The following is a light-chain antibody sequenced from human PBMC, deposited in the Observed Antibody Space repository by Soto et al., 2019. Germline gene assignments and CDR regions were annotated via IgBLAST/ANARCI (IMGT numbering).Light chain of an antibody. J-gene: IGLJ1*01. CDR2: DVS. V-gene: IGLV2-14*01. CDR3: SSYTSSLYV. CDR1: SSDVGGYNY. Sequence: LSRAAYECRSRWSSFPIKKNGTSSDVGGYNYVSWYQQHPGKAPKLMIYDVSNRPSGVSNRFSGSKSGNTASLTISGLQAVDEADYYCSSYTSSLYVFGTGTKVTVL.